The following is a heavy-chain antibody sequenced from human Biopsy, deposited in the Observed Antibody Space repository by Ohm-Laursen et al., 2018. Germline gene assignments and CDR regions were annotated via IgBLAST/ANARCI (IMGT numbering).Heavy chain of an antibody. CDR2: ISYSGST. J-gene: IGHJ3*02. V-gene: IGHV4-59*08. D-gene: IGHD6-19*01. CDR3: AKHGSGWTGDDALHI. Sequence: GTLSLTCTVSGGSISGSSWSWIRQAPGRGLEWVGYISYSGSTSSNPSLKSRITISVDTSKNQISLKVTSVTAADTAVYYCAKHGSGWTGDDALHIWGQGTMVTVSS. CDR1: GGSISGSS.